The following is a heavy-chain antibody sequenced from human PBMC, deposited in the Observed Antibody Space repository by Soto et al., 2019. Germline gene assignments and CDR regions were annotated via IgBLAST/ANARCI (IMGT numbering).Heavy chain of an antibody. CDR3: ARDTEPMGRGLSDYGMDV. Sequence: QLQLQESGSGLVKPSQTLSLTCAVSGGSISSGGYSWSWIRQPPGKGLEWIGYIYHSGSTYYNPSLKSRVTISVARSKNQFSLKLSSVTAADTAVYYCARDTEPMGRGLSDYGMDVWGQGTTVTVSS. CDR1: GGSISSGGYS. J-gene: IGHJ6*02. CDR2: IYHSGST. V-gene: IGHV4-30-2*01. D-gene: IGHD3-10*01.